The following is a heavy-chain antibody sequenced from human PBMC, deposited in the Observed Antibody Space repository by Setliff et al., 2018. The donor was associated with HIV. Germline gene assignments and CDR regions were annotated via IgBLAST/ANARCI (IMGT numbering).Heavy chain of an antibody. CDR3: GRIFGDQGYYYGMDV. J-gene: IGHJ6*02. CDR1: GGSISSHF. V-gene: IGHV4-59*11. Sequence: SETLSLTCTVSGGSISSHFWTWIRQPPGKGLEWIGYIHNSGNTKYNPSLKSRVIISVDTSKNQFSLKLSSVTAADTAVYYCGRIFGDQGYYYGMDVWGQGTTVTVSS. CDR2: IHNSGNT. D-gene: IGHD3-3*01.